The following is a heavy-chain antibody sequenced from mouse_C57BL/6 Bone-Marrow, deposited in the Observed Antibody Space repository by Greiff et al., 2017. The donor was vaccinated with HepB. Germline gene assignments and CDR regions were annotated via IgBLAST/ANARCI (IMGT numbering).Heavy chain of an antibody. CDR1: GYTFTSYW. Sequence: QVHVKQPGAELVKPGASVKMSCKASGYTFTSYWITWVKQRPGQGLEWIGDIYPGSGSTNYNEKFKSKATLTVATSSSTAYMHLSSLTSEDSAVYYCARYYGSRGDYWGQGTTLTVSS. D-gene: IGHD1-1*01. CDR2: IYPGSGST. CDR3: ARYYGSRGDY. J-gene: IGHJ2*01. V-gene: IGHV1-55*01.